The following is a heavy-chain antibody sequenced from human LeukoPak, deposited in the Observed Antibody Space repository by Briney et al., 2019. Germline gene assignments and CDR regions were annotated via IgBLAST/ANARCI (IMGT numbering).Heavy chain of an antibody. CDR2: ISYDGSNK. CDR1: GFTFSSYA. D-gene: IGHD3-22*01. Sequence: GGSLRLSCAASGFTFSSYAMHWVRQAPGKGLEWVAVISYDGSNKYYADSVKGRFTISRDNSKNTLYLQMNSLRAEDTAVYYCARGRYYYDSSGYLGEYYFDYWGQGTLVTVSS. V-gene: IGHV3-30-3*01. CDR3: ARGRYYYDSSGYLGEYYFDY. J-gene: IGHJ4*02.